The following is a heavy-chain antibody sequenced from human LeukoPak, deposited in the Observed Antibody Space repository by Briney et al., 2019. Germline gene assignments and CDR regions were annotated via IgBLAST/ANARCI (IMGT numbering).Heavy chain of an antibody. D-gene: IGHD1-26*01. CDR3: AKDRTVGASYWYFDL. CDR1: GFTFSNYA. Sequence: GGSLRLSCAASGFTFSNYAMSWVRQAPGKGLEWVSGISGSAGSTYYADSVKGRFTISRDNSKNTLYLQMNTLRAEDTAIYYCAKDRTVGASYWYFDLWGRGTLVTVSS. V-gene: IGHV3-23*01. CDR2: ISGSAGST. J-gene: IGHJ2*01.